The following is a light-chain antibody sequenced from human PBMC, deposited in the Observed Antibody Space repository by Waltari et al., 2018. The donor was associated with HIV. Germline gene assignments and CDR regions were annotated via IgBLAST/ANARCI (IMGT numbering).Light chain of an antibody. J-gene: IGKJ1*01. V-gene: IGKV4-1*01. CDR3: QQYHSPPQT. CDR2: WAF. Sequence: DIVMTQSPDSLTVSLGERATINCKSSQSILYSSNIKYELAWYQQKSGQPPERLIYWAFERQDWVPDRFSGSGSGRDFTLTSSSLQAEDVAVYYCQQYHSPPQTFGQGTKVEVK. CDR1: QSILYSSNIKYE.